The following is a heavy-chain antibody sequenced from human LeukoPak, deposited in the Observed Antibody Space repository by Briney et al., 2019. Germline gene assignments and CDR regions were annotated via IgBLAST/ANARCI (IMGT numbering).Heavy chain of an antibody. CDR3: AKKWGVGTTTLDYFDY. J-gene: IGHJ4*02. CDR2: ISGSGGST. D-gene: IGHD1-26*01. V-gene: IGHV3-23*01. Sequence: GGSLRLSCAASGFTFSNYATSWVRQAPGKGLEWVSGISGSGGSTYYADSVKGRFTISRDNSKNTLYLQMNSLTDEDTAVYYCAKKWGVGTTTLDYFDYWGQGTLVTVSS. CDR1: GFTFSNYA.